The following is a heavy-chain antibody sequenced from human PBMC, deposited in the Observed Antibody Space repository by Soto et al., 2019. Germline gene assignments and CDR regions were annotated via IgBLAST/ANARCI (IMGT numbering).Heavy chain of an antibody. J-gene: IGHJ6*02. V-gene: IGHV6-1*01. D-gene: IGHD3-10*01. CDR1: GDXVSSSSDG. CDR3: TGITWFRGMDV. CDR2: TYYKSKWNN. Sequence: QXLSLTCVISGDXVSSSSDGWNWIRQSPSRGLEWLGRTYYKSKWNNDYALSVKSRITIKPDTSKNQFSLHLYSVTHEDTAVYYCTGITWFRGMDVWGQGNTVTGSS.